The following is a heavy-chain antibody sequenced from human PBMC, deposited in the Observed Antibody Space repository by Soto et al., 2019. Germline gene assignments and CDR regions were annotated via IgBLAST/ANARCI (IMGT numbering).Heavy chain of an antibody. D-gene: IGHD3-22*01. CDR1: GYTFPSYY. CDR2: INPITGGT. J-gene: IGHJ4*02. Sequence: ASVKVSCKASGYTFPSYYIHWVRQAPGQGLEWMGWINPITGGTNYAPKFQGRVTMTRDTSITTAYMELSRLRSDDTAVYYCARNYYDSSDRDYLDYWGQGTPVTVSS. V-gene: IGHV1-2*02. CDR3: ARNYYDSSDRDYLDY.